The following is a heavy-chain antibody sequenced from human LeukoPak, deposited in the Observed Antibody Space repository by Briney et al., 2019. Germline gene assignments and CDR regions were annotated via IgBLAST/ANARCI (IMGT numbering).Heavy chain of an antibody. J-gene: IGHJ4*02. CDR2: INHSGST. D-gene: IGHD1-26*01. Sequence: SQTLSLTCAVYGGSFSGYYWSWIRQPPGKGLEWIGEINHSGSTNYNPSLKSRVTISVDTSKNQFSLRLTSVTAADTAVYYCARGESVGAPGYYFDSWGQGALVTVSS. V-gene: IGHV4-34*01. CDR1: GGSFSGYY. CDR3: ARGESVGAPGYYFDS.